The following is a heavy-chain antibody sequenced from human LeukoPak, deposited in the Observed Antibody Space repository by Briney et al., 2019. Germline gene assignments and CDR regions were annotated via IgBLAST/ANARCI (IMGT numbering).Heavy chain of an antibody. CDR1: GYTLTELS. J-gene: IGHJ4*02. D-gene: IGHD2-15*01. CDR3: VKGRSGSSYSPSDS. CDR2: FDPEDGET. Sequence: ASVKVSCKVSGYTLTELSMHWVRQAPGKGLEWMGGFDPEDGETIYAQKFQGRVTMTEDTSTDTAYMELSSLRSEDTAMYYCVKGRSGSSYSPSDSWGQGTLVTVSS. V-gene: IGHV1-24*01.